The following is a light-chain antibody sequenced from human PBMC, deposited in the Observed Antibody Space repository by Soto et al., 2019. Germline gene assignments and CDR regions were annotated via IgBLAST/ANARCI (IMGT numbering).Light chain of an antibody. CDR2: ENN. V-gene: IGLV1-51*02. J-gene: IGLJ7*01. CDR3: GTWDSSLSAV. Sequence: QSVLTQPHSVSAAPGQTVTISCSGSSSNIGNNYVSWYQQLPGTAPKLLIYENNKRPSGIPDRFSGSKSGTSATLGITGLQTGDEADYYCGTWDSSLSAVFGGGTQLTVL. CDR1: SSNIGNNY.